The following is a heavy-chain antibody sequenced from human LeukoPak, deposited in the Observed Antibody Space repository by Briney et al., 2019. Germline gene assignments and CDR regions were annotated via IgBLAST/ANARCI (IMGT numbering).Heavy chain of an antibody. D-gene: IGHD3-22*01. V-gene: IGHV3-30*04. J-gene: IGHJ4*02. CDR1: GFTFSSYA. CDR2: ISYDGSNK. Sequence: GGSLRLSCAASGFTFSSYAMHWVRQAPGKGLEWVAVISYDGSNKYYADSVKGRFTISRDNSENTLYLQMNSLRAEDTAVYYCASLEIYYDSSGYLVDYWGQGTLVTVSS. CDR3: ASLEIYYDSSGYLVDY.